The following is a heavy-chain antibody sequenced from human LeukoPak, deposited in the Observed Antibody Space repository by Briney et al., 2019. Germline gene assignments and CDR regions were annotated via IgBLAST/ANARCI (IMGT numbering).Heavy chain of an antibody. V-gene: IGHV3-53*01. CDR2: IYAGGST. CDR1: GFTVSSNY. J-gene: IGHJ5*02. D-gene: IGHD1-14*01. CDR3: ARGFNRGFDP. Sequence: PGGSLRLSCAASGFTVSSNYMSWVRQAPGKGLEWVSVIYAGGSTYYADSVKGRFTFSRDSSKNTLYLQMNSLRAEDTAVYYCARGFNRGFDPWGQGALVTVSS.